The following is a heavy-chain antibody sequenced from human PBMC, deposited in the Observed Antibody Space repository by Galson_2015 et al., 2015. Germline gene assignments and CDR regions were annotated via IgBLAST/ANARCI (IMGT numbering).Heavy chain of an antibody. CDR3: ATKKYHDDNGYYS. Sequence: QSGAEVKKHGESLKISCKTSGYNFADYWTGWVRQVAGKGLEWMGIIYPAGSQITYRPSFQGQVTISADKSTTTAYLQWSSLKASDSAMYFCATKKYHDDNGYYSWGQGTLVTVSS. J-gene: IGHJ5*02. V-gene: IGHV5-51*01. CDR1: GYNFADYW. CDR2: IYPAGSQI. D-gene: IGHD3-22*01.